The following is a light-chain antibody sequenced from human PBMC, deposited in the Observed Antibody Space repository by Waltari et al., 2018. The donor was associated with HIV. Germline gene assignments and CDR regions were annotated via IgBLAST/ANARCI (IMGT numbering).Light chain of an antibody. CDR1: SSDVGGYEY. V-gene: IGLV2-8*01. CDR2: EVN. J-gene: IGLJ6*01. Sequence: QSALTQPPSASGSLGQSVTISCTGTSSDVGGYEYVSWYQNHPDKAPKLIIYEVNKLPSCRRQRFSGSKPNNSASRTVDGLQYDDEAHYYCPSYGDTNSVLVGGATRVTVL. CDR3: PSYGDTNSVL.